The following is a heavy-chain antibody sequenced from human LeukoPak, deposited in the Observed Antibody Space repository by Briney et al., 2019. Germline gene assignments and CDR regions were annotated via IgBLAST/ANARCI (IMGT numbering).Heavy chain of an antibody. CDR3: AKGGLAAAVDY. Sequence: PGGSLRLSCAASGFTFSSYGMHWVRQAPGKGLEWVAFKRYDGSNKYYADSVKGRFTISRDNSKNTLYLQMNSLRAEDTAVYYCAKGGLAAAVDYWGQGTLVTVSS. V-gene: IGHV3-30*02. CDR2: KRYDGSNK. D-gene: IGHD6-13*01. J-gene: IGHJ4*02. CDR1: GFTFSSYG.